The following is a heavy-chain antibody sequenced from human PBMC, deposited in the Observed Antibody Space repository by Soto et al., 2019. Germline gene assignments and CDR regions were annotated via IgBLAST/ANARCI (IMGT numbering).Heavy chain of an antibody. D-gene: IGHD5-12*01. V-gene: IGHV3-30-3*01. Sequence: GGSLRLSCAASGFTFSSYAMHWVRQAPGKGLEWVALISYDGSDKDYADSVKGRFTISRDNSRNTLFLQMNSLRAEDTALYYCAREAQRWLQSSGGMDVWGQGTTVTVSS. CDR3: AREAQRWLQSSGGMDV. CDR2: ISYDGSDK. J-gene: IGHJ6*02. CDR1: GFTFSSYA.